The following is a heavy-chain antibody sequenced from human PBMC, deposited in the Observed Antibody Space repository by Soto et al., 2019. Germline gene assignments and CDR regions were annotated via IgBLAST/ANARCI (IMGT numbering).Heavy chain of an antibody. CDR2: ISAYNGNT. CDR1: GYTFTSYG. D-gene: IGHD2-8*01. CDR3: ARGYILLIADAFDI. V-gene: IGHV1-18*01. Sequence: QGQLVQSGADVKKPGASVKVSCKASGYTFTSYGISWVRQAPGQGLEWMGWISAYNGNTNYAQKIQGRVTMTPDTSTSTAYMELMSLRSDDTAVYYCARGYILLIADAFDIWGQGTMVTVSS. J-gene: IGHJ3*02.